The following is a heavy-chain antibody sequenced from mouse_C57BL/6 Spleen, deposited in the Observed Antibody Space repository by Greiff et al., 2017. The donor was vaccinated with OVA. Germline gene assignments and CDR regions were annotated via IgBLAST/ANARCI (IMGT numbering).Heavy chain of an antibody. J-gene: IGHJ2*01. Sequence: QVQLQQPGAELVRPGTSVKLSCKASGYTFTSYWMHWVKQRPGQGLEWIGVIDPSDSYTNYNPKFKGKATLTVDTSSSTAYMQLSSLTSEDAAVYYCARGTGTGFDYWGQGTTLTVSS. V-gene: IGHV1-59*01. D-gene: IGHD4-1*01. CDR1: GYTFTSYW. CDR2: IDPSDSYT. CDR3: ARGTGTGFDY.